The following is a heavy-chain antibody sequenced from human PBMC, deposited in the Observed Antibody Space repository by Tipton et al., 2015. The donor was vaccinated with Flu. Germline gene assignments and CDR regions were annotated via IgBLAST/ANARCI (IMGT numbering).Heavy chain of an antibody. V-gene: IGHV4-39*07. CDR1: SGSIRSTNYF. J-gene: IGHJ4*02. CDR2: IYPSGTT. D-gene: IGHD2-2*01. Sequence: GLVKPSETLSLTCTVSSGSIRSTNYFCAWIRQPPGKRLELIGSIYPSGTTYYNPSLKSRVTISVDTSKSQFSLRLTSVTAADTAVYYCARDTSLIPAALLYWGQGILVTVSS. CDR3: ARDTSLIPAALLY.